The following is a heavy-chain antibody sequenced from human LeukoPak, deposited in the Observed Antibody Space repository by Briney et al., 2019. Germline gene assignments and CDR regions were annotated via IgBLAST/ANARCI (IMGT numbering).Heavy chain of an antibody. Sequence: PGRSLRLSCAASGFSFEAYGMYWVRQAPGKGLEWVSGITWNSDDMAYADSVKGRFTISRDNAKNCLYLQMNSLTVEDTALYYCTRVTSWRTGFDYWGQGTLVTDSS. CDR1: GFSFEAYG. CDR3: TRVTSWRTGFDY. J-gene: IGHJ4*02. V-gene: IGHV3-9*01. CDR2: ITWNSDDM. D-gene: IGHD1-1*01.